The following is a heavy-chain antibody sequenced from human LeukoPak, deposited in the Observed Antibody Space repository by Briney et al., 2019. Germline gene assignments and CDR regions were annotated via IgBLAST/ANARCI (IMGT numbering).Heavy chain of an antibody. CDR2: ISGSGGST. CDR3: AREIPLTGTAHYYYGMDV. V-gene: IGHV3-23*01. D-gene: IGHD1/OR15-1a*01. Sequence: GGSLRLSCAASGFTFSSYAMSWVRQAPGKGLEWVSAISGSGGSTYYADSVKGRFTISRDNSKNTLYLQMNSLRAEDTAVYYCAREIPLTGTAHYYYGMDVWGQGTTVTVSS. CDR1: GFTFSSYA. J-gene: IGHJ6*02.